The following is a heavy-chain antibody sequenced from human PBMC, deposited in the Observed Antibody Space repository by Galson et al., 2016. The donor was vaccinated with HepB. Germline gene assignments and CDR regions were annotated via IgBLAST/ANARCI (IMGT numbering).Heavy chain of an antibody. CDR1: GYTFSAYG. D-gene: IGHD3-10*01. J-gene: IGHJ5*01. CDR3: ARVPRGGDRFDP. V-gene: IGHV1-18*01. CDR2: ISVANGND. Sequence: SVKVSCKASGYTFSAYGINWVRQAPGQGPEWLGWISVANGNDVYAQSLQGRVTMTTDTSTNTAYMELRSLTSGDTAVYFCARVPRGGDRFDPWGQGTLVTVSS.